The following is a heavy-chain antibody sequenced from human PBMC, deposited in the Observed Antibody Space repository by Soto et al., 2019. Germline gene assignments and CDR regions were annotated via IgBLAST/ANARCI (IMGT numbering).Heavy chain of an antibody. V-gene: IGHV1-8*01. Sequence: ASVKVSCKASGYTFTSYDINWVRQATGQGLEWMGWMNPNSGNTGYAQKFQGRVTMTRNTSISTAYMELSSLRSEDTAVYYCARHKTAASFSYYYYGMDVWGQGTTVTVSS. CDR1: GYTFTSYD. CDR3: ARHKTAASFSYYYYGMDV. J-gene: IGHJ6*02. CDR2: MNPNSGNT. D-gene: IGHD2-2*01.